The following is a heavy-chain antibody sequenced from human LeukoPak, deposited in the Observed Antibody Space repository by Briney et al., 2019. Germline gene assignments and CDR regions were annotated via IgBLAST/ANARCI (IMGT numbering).Heavy chain of an antibody. V-gene: IGHV4-34*01. CDR1: GGSFSGYY. Sequence: KPSETLSLTCAVYGGSFSGYYWSWIRQPPGKGLEWIGEINHSGSTNYNPSLKSRVTISVDTSKNQFSLKLSSVTAAHTAVYYCARGYYYDSSGSDYWGQGTLVTVSS. D-gene: IGHD3-22*01. CDR3: ARGYYYDSSGSDY. J-gene: IGHJ4*02. CDR2: INHSGST.